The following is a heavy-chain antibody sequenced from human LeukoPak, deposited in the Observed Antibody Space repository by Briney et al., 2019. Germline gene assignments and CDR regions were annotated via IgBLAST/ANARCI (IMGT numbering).Heavy chain of an antibody. CDR3: AREGDFWSGYSPHDYMDV. CDR1: GGSISSYY. V-gene: IGHV4-4*07. Sequence: SETLSLTCTVSGGSISSYYWSWIRQPAGKGLEWIGRIYTSGSTNYNPSLKSRVTMSVDTSKKQFSLKLSSVTAADTAVYYCAREGDFWSGYSPHDYMDVWGKGTTVTVSS. J-gene: IGHJ6*03. D-gene: IGHD3-3*01. CDR2: IYTSGST.